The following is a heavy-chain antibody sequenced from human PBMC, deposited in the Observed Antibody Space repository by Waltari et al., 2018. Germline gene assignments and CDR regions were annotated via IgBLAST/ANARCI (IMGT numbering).Heavy chain of an antibody. CDR1: GTSLSNYY. D-gene: IGHD6-13*01. J-gene: IGHJ4*02. V-gene: IGHV4-59*01. CDR2: ISDSGST. Sequence: QVQLQESGPGLVKPSETLSLTCTVSGTSLSNYYWPWIRQPPGKGLEWIGYISDSGSTSYNPSLKSRVTISGDTSKNHFSLKLSSVTAADTAVYYCARTSGAAAGKFDYWGQGTLVTVSS. CDR3: ARTSGAAAGKFDY.